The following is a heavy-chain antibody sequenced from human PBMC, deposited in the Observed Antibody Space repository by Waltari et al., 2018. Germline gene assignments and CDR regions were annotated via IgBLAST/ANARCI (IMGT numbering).Heavy chain of an antibody. CDR2: MQYRGST. CDR3: GRIAFGDDGGYFQY. CDR1: GGSIITHYN. Sequence: QLQLQESGPGLVRPSETLSPTCTVSGGSIITHYNWAWIRQPPGKGLEWMGNMQYRGSTFYNPSLMSRVTISLDTSKNQFSLTLTSVDAADTAVYFCGRIAFGDDGGYFQYWGQGTLVTVSS. V-gene: IGHV4-39*01. D-gene: IGHD4-17*01. J-gene: IGHJ1*01.